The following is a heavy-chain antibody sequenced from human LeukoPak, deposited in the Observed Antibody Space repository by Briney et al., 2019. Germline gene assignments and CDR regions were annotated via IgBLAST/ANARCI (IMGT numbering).Heavy chain of an antibody. CDR1: GYTFTSYG. CDR2: ISAYNGNT. CDR3: ARDGLGYCSSTSCYNRFYYYYGMDV. Sequence: GASVKVSCMASGYTFTSYGISWVRQAPGQGLEWMGWISAYNGNTNYAQKLQGRVTMTTDTSTSTAYMELRSLRSDDTAVYYCARDGLGYCSSTSCYNRFYYYYGMDVWGQGTTVTVSS. D-gene: IGHD2-2*02. J-gene: IGHJ6*02. V-gene: IGHV1-18*01.